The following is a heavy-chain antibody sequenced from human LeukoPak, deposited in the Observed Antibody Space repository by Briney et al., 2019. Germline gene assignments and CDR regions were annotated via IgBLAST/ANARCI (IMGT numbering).Heavy chain of an antibody. V-gene: IGHV1-2*02. CDR2: INPNSGGT. D-gene: IGHD6-13*01. Sequence: ASVKVSCKASGYTFTGYYTHWVRQAPGQGLEWMGWINPNSGGTNYAQKFQGRVTMTRDTSISTAYMELSRLRSDDTAVYYCARVEYSSSWYVDYWGQGTLVTVSS. CDR1: GYTFTGYY. J-gene: IGHJ4*02. CDR3: ARVEYSSSWYVDY.